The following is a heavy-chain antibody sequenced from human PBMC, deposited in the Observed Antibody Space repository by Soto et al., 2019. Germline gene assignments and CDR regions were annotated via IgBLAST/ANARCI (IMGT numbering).Heavy chain of an antibody. D-gene: IGHD2-15*01. Sequence: EVQLLESGGGLVQPGGSLRLSCAASGLTFSSYAMGWVRQAPGTGREWVSVIDGSGGDTSFADSVMGRFTISRDNSKNTLYLHMNSLRAEDTARYYCAKEIVAAAYVETSPFDFWGQGTQVTVSS. CDR3: AKEIVAAAYVETSPFDF. CDR2: IDGSGGDT. CDR1: GLTFSSYA. V-gene: IGHV3-23*01. J-gene: IGHJ4*02.